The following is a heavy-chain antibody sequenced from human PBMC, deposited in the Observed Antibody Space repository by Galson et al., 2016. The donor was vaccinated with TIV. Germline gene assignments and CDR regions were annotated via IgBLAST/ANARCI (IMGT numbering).Heavy chain of an antibody. CDR2: IKTKMEGGAT. J-gene: IGHJ6*02. Sequence: SLRLSCASSGFSFQNYAIHWVRQAPGKGLEWVGRIKTKMEGGATDYAAVVKGSFTILRDDSKNMLYLQMKSLKTEDTGVYYCATESVVLGEHFYHGMELWGQGTTVVVSS. V-gene: IGHV3-15*01. D-gene: IGHD2-15*01. CDR3: ATESVVLGEHFYHGMEL. CDR1: GFSFQNYA.